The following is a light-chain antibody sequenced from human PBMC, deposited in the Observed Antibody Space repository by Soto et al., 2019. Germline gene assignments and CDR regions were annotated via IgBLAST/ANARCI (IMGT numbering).Light chain of an antibody. CDR1: QSISSW. CDR2: QAS. J-gene: IGKJ1*01. Sequence: DIQMTQSPSTLSASVGDRVTITCRASQSISSWLAWYQQKPGKAPKLLIYQASRLESGVPSRFSGSGSGTEFTLTISCLQPDDFVTYYCQQYNDYPWTFGQGTKVEIK. V-gene: IGKV1-5*03. CDR3: QQYNDYPWT.